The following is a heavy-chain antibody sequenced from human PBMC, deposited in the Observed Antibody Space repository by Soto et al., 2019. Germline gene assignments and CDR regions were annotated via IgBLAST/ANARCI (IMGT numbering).Heavy chain of an antibody. V-gene: IGHV3-30*18. CDR2: ISYDGSNK. CDR1: GFTFSSYG. Sequence: QVQLVESGGGVVQPGRSLRLSCAASGFTFSSYGMHWVRQAPGKGLEWVAVISYDGSNKYYADSVKGRFTISRDNSKNPLNLQLNNLRPENTAVYYCAKVLFEIPFYYCGMDVWGQGPTVTFSS. J-gene: IGHJ6*02. CDR3: AKVLFEIPFYYCGMDV. D-gene: IGHD3-10*02.